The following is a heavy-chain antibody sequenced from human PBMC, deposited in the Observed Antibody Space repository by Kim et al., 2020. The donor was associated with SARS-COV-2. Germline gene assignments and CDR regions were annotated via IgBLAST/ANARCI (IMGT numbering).Heavy chain of an antibody. CDR2: ITGSGVST. CDR3: AKAQSVIFIFDY. CDR1: GLTFSDCA. Sequence: GGSLRLSCAASGLTFSDCAMSWVRQAPGKVLEWVSGITGSGVSTYYADSVKGRFTISRDNSKSTLYLQVNSLRAEDTAVYYCAKAQSVIFIFDYWGQGTLVTVSS. V-gene: IGHV3-23*01. J-gene: IGHJ4*02. D-gene: IGHD3-3*01.